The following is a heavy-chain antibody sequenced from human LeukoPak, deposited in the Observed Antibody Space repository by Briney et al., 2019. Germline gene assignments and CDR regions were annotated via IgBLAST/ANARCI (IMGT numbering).Heavy chain of an antibody. V-gene: IGHV4-59*01. CDR2: IYYSGST. J-gene: IGHJ4*02. CDR1: GGSISSYY. Sequence: PSETLSLTCTVSGGSISSYYWSWIRQPPGKGLEWIGYIYYSGSTNYNPSLKSRVTISVDTSKNQFSLKLSSVTAADTAVYYCARGGEGYCSSTSCYWGYYFDYWGQGTLVTVSS. D-gene: IGHD2-2*01. CDR3: ARGGEGYCSSTSCYWGYYFDY.